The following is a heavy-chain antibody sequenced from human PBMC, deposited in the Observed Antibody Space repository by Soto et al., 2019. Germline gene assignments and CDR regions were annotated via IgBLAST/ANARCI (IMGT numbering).Heavy chain of an antibody. CDR3: ARDPSYYGTDV. J-gene: IGHJ6*02. CDR2: INAGNGNT. V-gene: IGHV1-3*05. Sequence: QVQLVQSGAEEKKPGASVKVSCKASGYTFTSYAMHWVRQAPGQRLEWMGWINAGNGNTKYSQKCQGRVTIPRDTSASTAYMELSSLRSEDTAVYYCARDPSYYGTDVWGQGTTVTVSS. CDR1: GYTFTSYA.